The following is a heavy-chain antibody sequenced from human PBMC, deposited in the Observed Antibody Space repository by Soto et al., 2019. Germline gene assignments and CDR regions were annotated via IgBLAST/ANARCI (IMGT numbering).Heavy chain of an antibody. Sequence: ASVKVSCKASGYTFTSYDINWVRQATGQRLEWMGWMNPNSGNTGYAQKSQGRVTMTRNTSISTAYMELSSLRSEDTAVYYCARVIQYSSSDYYYYYYMDVWGKGTTVTVSS. CDR2: MNPNSGNT. D-gene: IGHD6-6*01. CDR3: ARVIQYSSSDYYYYYYMDV. CDR1: GYTFTSYD. J-gene: IGHJ6*03. V-gene: IGHV1-8*01.